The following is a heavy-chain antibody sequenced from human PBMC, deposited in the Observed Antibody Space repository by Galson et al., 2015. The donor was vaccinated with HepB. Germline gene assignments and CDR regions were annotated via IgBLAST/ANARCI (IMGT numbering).Heavy chain of an antibody. V-gene: IGHV1-69*13. Sequence: SVKVSCKASGGTFSSYIINWVRQAPGQGLEWVGRFIPIFGTANYAQKFQGRVTITADESTSTAYMELSSLRSDDTAVYYCARGPFGVVAYFDFWGQGTLVTVSS. D-gene: IGHD3-3*01. CDR2: FIPIFGTA. CDR1: GGTFSSYI. J-gene: IGHJ4*02. CDR3: ARGPFGVVAYFDF.